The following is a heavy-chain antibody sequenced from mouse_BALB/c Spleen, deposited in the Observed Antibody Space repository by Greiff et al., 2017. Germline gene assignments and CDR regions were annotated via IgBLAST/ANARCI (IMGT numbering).Heavy chain of an antibody. CDR3: ARRRYYDYGEDAMDY. CDR2: INPSTGYT. Sequence: QVQLQQSGAELAKPGASVKMSCKASGYTFTSYWMHWVKQRPGQGLEWIGYINPSTGYTEYNQKFKDKATLTADKSSSTAYMQLSSLTSEDSAVYYCARRRYYDYGEDAMDYWGQGTSVTVSS. V-gene: IGHV1-7*01. D-gene: IGHD2-4*01. CDR1: GYTFTSYW. J-gene: IGHJ4*01.